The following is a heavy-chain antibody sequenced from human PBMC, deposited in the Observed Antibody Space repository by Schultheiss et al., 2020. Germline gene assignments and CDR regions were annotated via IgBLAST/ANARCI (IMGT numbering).Heavy chain of an antibody. Sequence: SETLSLTCTVSGGSISSYYWSWIRQPPGKGLEWIGYIYHSGGTFYNPSLKSRVTISVNMSKNQFSLKIRSVTAADTAVYYCARQEGGSNSDWYWYYYFDYWGQGTLVTVSS. V-gene: IGHV4-59*04. CDR1: GGSISSYY. J-gene: IGHJ4*02. CDR2: IYHSGGT. CDR3: ARQEGGSNSDWYWYYYFDY. D-gene: IGHD6-19*01.